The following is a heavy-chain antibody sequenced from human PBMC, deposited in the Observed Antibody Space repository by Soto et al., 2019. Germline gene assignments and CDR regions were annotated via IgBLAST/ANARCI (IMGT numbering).Heavy chain of an antibody. CDR1: GFTISRYA. J-gene: IGHJ4*02. V-gene: IGHV3-30*18. D-gene: IGHD3-9*01. CDR2: ISYDGRNK. CDR3: AKVLGERYFDWLSPYF. Sequence: GGSLRLSCAASGFTISRYAMHWVRQAPGKGLEWVAVISYDGRNKYYGDSVKGRFSISRENSKNTLYLQMNSLRAEDTAVYYCAKVLGERYFDWLSPYFWGQGTLVTVSS.